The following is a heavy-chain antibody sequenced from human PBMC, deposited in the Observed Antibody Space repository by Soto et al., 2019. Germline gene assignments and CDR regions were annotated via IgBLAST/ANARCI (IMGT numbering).Heavy chain of an antibody. V-gene: IGHV3-23*01. J-gene: IGHJ4*02. Sequence: PGGSLRLSCAASGFTFSSYAMSWVRQAPGKGLEWVSAISGSGGSTYYADSVKGRFTISRDNSKNTLYLQMNSLRAEDTAVYYCAKQPSSTGIRKYYFDYWGLGTLVTVSS. CDR1: GFTFSSYA. CDR2: ISGSGGST. D-gene: IGHD6-6*01. CDR3: AKQPSSTGIRKYYFDY.